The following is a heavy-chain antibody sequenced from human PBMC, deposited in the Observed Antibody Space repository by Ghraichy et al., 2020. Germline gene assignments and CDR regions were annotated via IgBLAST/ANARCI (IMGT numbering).Heavy chain of an antibody. CDR3: AAQTSDRAFDF. CDR1: GFTFTNYW. CDR2: VKPDGSDK. Sequence: GGSLRLSCAASGFTFTNYWMAWVRQAAGKGLEWVANVKPDGSDKKYVDSVKGRFTISRDNARNSLSLQMDSLRTEDTAVYYCAAQTSDRAFDFWGQGAMVIVSS. D-gene: IGHD2-2*01. J-gene: IGHJ3*01. V-gene: IGHV3-7*01.